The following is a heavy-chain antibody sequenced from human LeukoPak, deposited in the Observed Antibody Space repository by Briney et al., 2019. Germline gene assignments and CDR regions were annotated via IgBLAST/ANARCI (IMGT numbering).Heavy chain of an antibody. J-gene: IGHJ4*02. CDR2: IYYSGST. V-gene: IGHV4-59*01. CDR1: GGSISSYY. CDR3: ARVDPDSSSTLEVFDY. Sequence: ASATLSLTCTVSGGSISSYYWSWVRQPPGKGLEWLGFIYYSGSTNYNPSLKSRVTISVDTSKNQFSLKLSSVTAADTAVYYCARVDPDSSSTLEVFDYWGQGTLVTVSS. D-gene: IGHD6-6*01.